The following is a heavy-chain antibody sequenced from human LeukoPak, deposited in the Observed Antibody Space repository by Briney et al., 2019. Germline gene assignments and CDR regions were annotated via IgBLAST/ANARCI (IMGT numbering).Heavy chain of an antibody. D-gene: IGHD3-22*01. CDR2: ISDSGGST. CDR1: GFTFSSYA. CDR3: ANVSPTYDSSGNDAFDI. J-gene: IGHJ3*02. Sequence: GWSLRLSCAASGFTFSSYAMGWVRQAPGKGLEWVSAISDSGGSTYYADSVKGRFTISRDNSKNTLSLQMNSLRAEDTAVYYCANVSPTYDSSGNDAFDIWGQGTMVTVSS. V-gene: IGHV3-23*01.